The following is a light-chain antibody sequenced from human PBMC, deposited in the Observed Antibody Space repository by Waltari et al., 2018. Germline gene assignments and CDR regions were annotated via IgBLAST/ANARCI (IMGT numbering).Light chain of an antibody. V-gene: IGKV1-12*01. CDR2: DAS. Sequence: DIQMTQSPPSVSASVGDRVIITCRASQDISRWLGWYQQKPGKAPKFLIYDASTLERGFPPRFSGRGSGTDFTLTISSLQPEDFATYYCQQGDRFPLTFGGGTKVEI. CDR3: QQGDRFPLT. CDR1: QDISRW. J-gene: IGKJ4*01.